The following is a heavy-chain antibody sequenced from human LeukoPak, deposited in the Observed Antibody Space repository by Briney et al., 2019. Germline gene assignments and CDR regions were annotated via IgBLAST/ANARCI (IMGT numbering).Heavy chain of an antibody. D-gene: IGHD6-13*01. CDR3: AREDQVTSAGLFDS. J-gene: IGHJ4*02. CDR1: GYSFSDFY. V-gene: IGHV1-46*01. CDR2: INPSGVTT. Sequence: ASVKVSCKASGYSFSDFYMVWVRQAPGQGLEWMGVINPSGVTTTYAQKFQGRVCMTRDMSTSTVYLELRSLRSGDTAVYYCAREDQVTSAGLFDSWGQGTLVTVSS.